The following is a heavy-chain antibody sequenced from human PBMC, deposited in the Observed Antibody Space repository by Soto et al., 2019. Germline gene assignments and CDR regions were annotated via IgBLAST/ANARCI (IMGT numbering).Heavy chain of an antibody. J-gene: IGHJ3*02. CDR1: GGSISSGDYY. CDR3: ARESSSGYAFDI. Sequence: SETLSLTCTVSGGSISSGDYYWSWIRQPPGKGLEWIGYIYYGGSTYYNPSLKSRVTISVDTSKNQFSLKLSSVTAADTAVYYCARESSSGYAFDIWGQGTMVTVSS. V-gene: IGHV4-30-4*01. D-gene: IGHD6-6*01. CDR2: IYYGGST.